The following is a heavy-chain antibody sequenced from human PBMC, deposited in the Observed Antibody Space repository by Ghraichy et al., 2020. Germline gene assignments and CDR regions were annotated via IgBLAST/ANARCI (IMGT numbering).Heavy chain of an antibody. V-gene: IGHV4-59*08. Sequence: SQTLSLTCTVSGGSLSGYYWGWIRQSPTKGLEWVAYIVHTGSSNSNPSLRGRVTLSVDTSKNQFSLRLSSVTAADAAVYYCARYRYGGVDCVRSFDIWGRGTVVTVSS. CDR1: GGSLSGYY. CDR2: IVHTGSS. CDR3: ARYRYGGVDCVRSFDI. D-gene: IGHD2-21*02. J-gene: IGHJ3*02.